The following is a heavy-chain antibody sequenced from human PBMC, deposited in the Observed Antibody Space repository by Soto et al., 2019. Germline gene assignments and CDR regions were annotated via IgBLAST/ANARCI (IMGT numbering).Heavy chain of an antibody. CDR2: IYYSGST. CDR1: GGSISSYY. J-gene: IGHJ6*02. D-gene: IGHD2-2*02. CDR3: ARDQGYCSSTSCYIRYYYGMDV. V-gene: IGHV4-59*01. Sequence: SETLSLTCTVSGGSISSYYWSWIRQPPGKGLEWIGYIYYSGSTNYNPSLKSRVTISVDTSKNQFSLKLSSVTAADTAVYYCARDQGYCSSTSCYIRYYYGMDVWGQGTTVTSP.